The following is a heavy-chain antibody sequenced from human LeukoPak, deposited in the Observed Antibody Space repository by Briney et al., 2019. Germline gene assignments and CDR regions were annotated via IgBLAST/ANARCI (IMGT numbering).Heavy chain of an antibody. CDR3: ASPGGGPTDY. CDR1: GGSISSGSYY. V-gene: IGHV4-61*02. CDR2: IYTSGST. Sequence: SQTLSLTCTVSGGSISSGSYYWSWIRQPAGKGLEWIGRIYTSGSTNYNPSLKSRVTISVDTSKNQFSLKLSSVTAADTAVYYCASPGGGPTDYWGQGTLVTVSS. J-gene: IGHJ4*02. D-gene: IGHD3-16*01.